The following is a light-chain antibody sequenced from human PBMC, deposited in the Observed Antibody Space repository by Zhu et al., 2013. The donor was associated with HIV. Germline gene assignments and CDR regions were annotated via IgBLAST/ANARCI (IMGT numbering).Light chain of an antibody. V-gene: IGLV1-40*01. CDR2: GNN. Sequence: QSVLTQPPSVSGAPGQRVTISCTGSSSDLGAGFDVHWYQQLPGAAPKLVIYGNNNRPPGVPDRFSGSKSGTSASLTITGLQAEDEADYYCQSYDRRLSGSKVFGGGTKLTVL. CDR3: QSYDRRLSGSKV. CDR1: SSDLGAGFD. J-gene: IGLJ3*02.